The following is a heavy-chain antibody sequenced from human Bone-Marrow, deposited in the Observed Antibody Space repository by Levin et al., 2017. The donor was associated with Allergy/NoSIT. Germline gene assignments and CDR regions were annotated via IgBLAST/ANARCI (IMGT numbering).Heavy chain of an antibody. CDR2: IIPIFGTA. Sequence: ASVKVSCKASGGTFSSYAISWVRQAPGQGLEWMGGIIPIFGTANYAQKFQGRVTITADESTSTAYMELSSLRSEDTAVYYCARGGHPMVQGVMGYWGQGTLVTVSS. J-gene: IGHJ4*02. D-gene: IGHD3-10*01. V-gene: IGHV1-69*13. CDR3: ARGGHPMVQGVMGY. CDR1: GGTFSSYA.